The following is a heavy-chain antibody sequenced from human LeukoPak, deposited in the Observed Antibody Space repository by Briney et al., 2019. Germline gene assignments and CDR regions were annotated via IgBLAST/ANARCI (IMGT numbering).Heavy chain of an antibody. V-gene: IGHV4-39*01. D-gene: IGHD5-18*01. CDR1: GGSISSSSYY. Sequence: KPSETLSLTCTVSGGSISSSSYYWGWIRQPPGKGLEWIGSIYYSGSTYHNPSLKSRVTISVDTSKNQFSLKLSSVTAADTAVYYCASQVDTAMVTGWFDPWGQGTLVTVSS. CDR2: IYYSGST. CDR3: ASQVDTAMVTGWFDP. J-gene: IGHJ5*02.